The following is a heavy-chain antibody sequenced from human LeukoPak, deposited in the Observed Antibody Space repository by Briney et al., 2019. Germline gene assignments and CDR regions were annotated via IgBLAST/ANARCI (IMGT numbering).Heavy chain of an antibody. Sequence: SETLSLTCTVSGGSISSSSYYWGWIRQPPGKGLEWIGSIYYSGSTYYNPSLKSRVTISVDTSKNQFSLKLSSVTAADTAVYYCARVWGNPFFDYWGQGTLVTVSS. CDR3: ARVWGNPFFDY. J-gene: IGHJ4*02. V-gene: IGHV4-39*07. CDR1: GGSISSSSYY. D-gene: IGHD3-16*01. CDR2: IYYSGST.